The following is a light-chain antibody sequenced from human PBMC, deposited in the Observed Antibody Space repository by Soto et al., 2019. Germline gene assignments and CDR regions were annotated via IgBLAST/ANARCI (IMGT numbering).Light chain of an antibody. J-gene: IGLJ2*01. Sequence: QSALTQPRSVSGSPGQSVTISCTGTSNDVGGYNYVSWYQQHPGKAPKLMIYDVSKRPSGVPDRFSGSKSGNTASLTISGLQAEDEADYYCCSYAGSYTLRVVFGGGTKVTVL. V-gene: IGLV2-11*01. CDR1: SNDVGGYNY. CDR3: CSYAGSYTLRVV. CDR2: DVS.